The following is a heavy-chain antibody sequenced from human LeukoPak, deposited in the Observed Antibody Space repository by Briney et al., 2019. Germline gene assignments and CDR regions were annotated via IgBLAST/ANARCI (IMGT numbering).Heavy chain of an antibody. J-gene: IGHJ4*02. CDR1: GFTFDDYA. V-gene: IGHV3-9*01. Sequence: GGSLRLSCAASGFTFDDYAMHWVRQVPGKGLEWVSGISWNSGSIGYADSVKGRFTISRDNAKNSLYLHMNCLSAEDTALYYCAKGKKITVAGLFDCWGQGTLVTVSS. CDR3: AKGKKITVAGLFDC. D-gene: IGHD6-19*01. CDR2: ISWNSGSI.